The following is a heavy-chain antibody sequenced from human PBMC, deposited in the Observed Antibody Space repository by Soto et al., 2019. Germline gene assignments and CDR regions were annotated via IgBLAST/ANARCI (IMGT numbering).Heavy chain of an antibody. D-gene: IGHD3-22*01. V-gene: IGHV3-15*07. CDR3: TTDRGTYYYDSSGYYPPYYYYGMDV. CDR2: IKSKTDGGTT. CDR1: GFTFSNAW. J-gene: IGHJ6*02. Sequence: PGGSLRLSCAASGFTFSNAWMNWVRQAPGKGLEWVGRIKSKTDGGTTDYAAPVKGRFTISRDDSKNTLYLQMNSLKTEDTAVYYCTTDRGTYYYDSSGYYPPYYYYGMDVWGQGTTVTVSS.